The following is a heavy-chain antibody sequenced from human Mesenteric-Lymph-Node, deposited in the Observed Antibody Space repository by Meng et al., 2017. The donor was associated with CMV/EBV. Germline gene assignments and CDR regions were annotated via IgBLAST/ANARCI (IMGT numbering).Heavy chain of an antibody. V-gene: IGHV1-8*01. CDR1: GYTFTSYD. CDR2: MNPNSGNT. D-gene: IGHD3-10*01. J-gene: IGHJ3*02. CDR3: ARAQFGGDAFDI. Sequence: ASVKVSCKASGYTFTSYDINWVRQATGQGLEWMGWMNPNSGNTGYEQKFQGRVTMTRNTSISTAYMELSSLRSEDTAVYYCARAQFGGDAFDIWGQGTMVTVSS.